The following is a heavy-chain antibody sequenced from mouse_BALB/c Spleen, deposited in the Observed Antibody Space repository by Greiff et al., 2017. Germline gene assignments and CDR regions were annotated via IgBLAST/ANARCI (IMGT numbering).Heavy chain of an antibody. V-gene: IGHV1-9*01. D-gene: IGHD2-1*01. J-gene: IGHJ3*01. CDR2: ILPGSGST. CDR3: ARNGNYVWFAY. Sequence: VKLVESGAELMKPGASVKISCKATGYTFSSYWIEWVKQRPGHGLEWIGEILPGSGSTNYNEKFKGKATFTADTSSNTAYMQLSSLTSEDSAVYYCARNGNYVWFAYWGQGTLVTVSA. CDR1: GYTFSSYW.